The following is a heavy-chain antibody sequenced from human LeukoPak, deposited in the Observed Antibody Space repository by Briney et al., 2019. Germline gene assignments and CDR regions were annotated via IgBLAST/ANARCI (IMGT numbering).Heavy chain of an antibody. D-gene: IGHD2-2*01. J-gene: IGHJ6*03. CDR3: ARGRSTSWRPLYYYYMDV. CDR2: INHSGST. Sequence: PSETLSLTCAVYGGSFSGYYWSWIRQPPGKGLEWIGEINHSGSTNYNPSLKIPVTISVDTSNNQFALNLISVTAAATAVYYCARGRSTSWRPLYYYYMDVRGKRTTVTVSS. V-gene: IGHV4-34*01. CDR1: GGSFSGYY.